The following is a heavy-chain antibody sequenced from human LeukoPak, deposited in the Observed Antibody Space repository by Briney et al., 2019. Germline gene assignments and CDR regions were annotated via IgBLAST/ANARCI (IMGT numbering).Heavy chain of an antibody. CDR3: ARRRIWFGEFRSDAFDS. CDR1: GGSFSGYY. CDR2: INQSGGT. J-gene: IGHJ3*02. Sequence: SETLSLTCAVYGGSFSGYYWSWIRQPPRKGLEWIGEINQSGGTKYNPSLESRVTISVDTSKNQFSLNLTSVTAADTAVFYCARRRIWFGEFRSDAFDSWGQGTMVTVPS. V-gene: IGHV4-34*01. D-gene: IGHD3-10*01.